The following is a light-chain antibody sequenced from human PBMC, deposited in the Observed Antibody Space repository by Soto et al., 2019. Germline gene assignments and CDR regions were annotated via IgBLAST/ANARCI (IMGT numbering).Light chain of an antibody. Sequence: QSALTQPASVSGSPGQSITISCTGTSSDVGSYNYVSWYQQHPGKAPKLIIYEVSNRPSGVSNRFSGSKSGNTASLTISGLQAEDEADYYCSSYTSDWGVFGTGTKVTVL. CDR1: SSDVGSYNY. CDR3: SSYTSDWGV. CDR2: EVS. V-gene: IGLV2-14*01. J-gene: IGLJ1*01.